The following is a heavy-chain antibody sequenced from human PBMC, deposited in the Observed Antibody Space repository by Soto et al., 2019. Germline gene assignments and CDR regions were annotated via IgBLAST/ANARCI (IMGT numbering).Heavy chain of an antibody. Sequence: EVQLVESGGGLVKPGGSLRLSCAASGFTFSSYSMNWVRQAPGKGLEWVSSISSSSSYIYYADAVKGRFTISRDNAKNSLYLQMNSLRAEDTAVYYCARGAETRPYYFDYWGQGPLVTVSS. V-gene: IGHV3-21*01. J-gene: IGHJ4*02. CDR2: ISSSSSYI. CDR1: GFTFSSYS. CDR3: ARGAETRPYYFDY.